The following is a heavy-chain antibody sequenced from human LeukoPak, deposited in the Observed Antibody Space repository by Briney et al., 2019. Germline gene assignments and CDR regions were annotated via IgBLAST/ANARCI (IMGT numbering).Heavy chain of an antibody. D-gene: IGHD1-26*01. CDR2: ISGSGGST. Sequence: GGSLRLSCAASGFTYSSYAMSWVRQDPGKGLEWVSAISGSGGSTYYADSVKGRFTISRDNSKNTLYLQMNSLRAEDTAVYYCAKRLGYSGSSGDSSLDYWGQGTLVTVPS. V-gene: IGHV3-23*01. CDR3: AKRLGYSGSSGDSSLDY. J-gene: IGHJ4*02. CDR1: GFTYSSYA.